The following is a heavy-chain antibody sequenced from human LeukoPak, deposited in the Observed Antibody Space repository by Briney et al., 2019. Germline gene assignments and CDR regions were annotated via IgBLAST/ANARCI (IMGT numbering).Heavy chain of an antibody. Sequence: EASVKVSCKASGYTFTSYGISWVRQAPGQGLEWMGWISAYNGNTNYAQKLQGRVTMTRNTSISTAYMELSSLRSEDTAVYYCARVGRGVIDYWGQGTLVTVSS. CDR1: GYTFTSYG. V-gene: IGHV1-18*01. J-gene: IGHJ4*02. D-gene: IGHD3-10*01. CDR2: ISAYNGNT. CDR3: ARVGRGVIDY.